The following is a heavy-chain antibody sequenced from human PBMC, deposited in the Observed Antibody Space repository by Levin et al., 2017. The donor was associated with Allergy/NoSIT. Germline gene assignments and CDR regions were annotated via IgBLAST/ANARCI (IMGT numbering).Heavy chain of an antibody. Sequence: GESLKISCKASGYRFTNYWIGWVRQMPGKGLEWMGIIYPGDSDTRYSPSSQGQVTISADKSITTAYLQWSSLKASDTAMYYCATLNYYDSSGYLRAAFDYWGQGTQVTVSS. D-gene: IGHD3-22*01. J-gene: IGHJ4*02. V-gene: IGHV5-51*01. CDR1: GYRFTNYW. CDR2: IYPGDSDT. CDR3: ATLNYYDSSGYLRAAFDY.